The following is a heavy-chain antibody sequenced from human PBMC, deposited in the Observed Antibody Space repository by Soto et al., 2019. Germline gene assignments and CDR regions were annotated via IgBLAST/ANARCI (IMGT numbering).Heavy chain of an antibody. CDR3: ARGRYLEWLANFDY. J-gene: IGHJ4*02. V-gene: IGHV1-2*04. Sequence: QGLEWMGWINPNSGGTNYAQKFQGWVTMTRDTSISAAYMELSRLRSDDTAVYYCARGRYLEWLANFDYRVQGTPVTVTS. D-gene: IGHD3-3*01. CDR2: INPNSGGT.